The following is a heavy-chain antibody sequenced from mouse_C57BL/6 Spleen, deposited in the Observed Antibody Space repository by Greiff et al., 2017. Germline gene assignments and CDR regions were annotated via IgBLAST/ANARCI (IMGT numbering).Heavy chain of an antibody. D-gene: IGHD2-4*01. CDR2: IYPGDGDT. CDR3: ARGRYDYGHDY. Sequence: VQLQQSGAELVKPGASVKISCKASGYAFSSYWMNWVKQRPGTGLEWIGQIYPGDGDTNYNGKFKGKATLTADKSSSTAYMQLSSLTSEDSAVYFCARGRYDYGHDYWGQGTTLTVSS. CDR1: GYAFSSYW. V-gene: IGHV1-80*01. J-gene: IGHJ2*01.